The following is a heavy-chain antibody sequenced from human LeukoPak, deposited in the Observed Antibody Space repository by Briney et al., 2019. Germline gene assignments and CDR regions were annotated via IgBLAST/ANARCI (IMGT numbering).Heavy chain of an antibody. V-gene: IGHV3-21*01. D-gene: IGHD3-10*01. J-gene: IGHJ4*02. CDR3: AKDIGSGNYLGFDH. CDR1: GFTFNNYT. Sequence: GGSLRLSCAASGFTFNNYTMNWVRQAPGKGLEWVSSISSSSSYIYYADSVMGRFTISRDNAKNSLYLQMNSLRVEDTAIYYCAKDIGSGNYLGFDHWGQGILVTVSS. CDR2: ISSSSSYI.